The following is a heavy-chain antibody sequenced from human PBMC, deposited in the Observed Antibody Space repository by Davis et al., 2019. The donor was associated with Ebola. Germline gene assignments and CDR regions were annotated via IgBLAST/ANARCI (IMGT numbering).Heavy chain of an antibody. V-gene: IGHV4-59*01. D-gene: IGHD3-16*02. CDR1: ARSTSSYY. J-gene: IGHJ5*02. CDR2: THYRGSP. CDR3: ARAPRIRSGELSLRFDP. Sequence: MPRRSLSPSCTLAARSTSSYYWSCNRQLPGNGLGWDGSTHYRGSPNYNHSLKSRVPIPVDTSKNQSSLKLSSVTAADTAVYYCARAPRIRSGELSLRFDPWGQGTLVTVSS.